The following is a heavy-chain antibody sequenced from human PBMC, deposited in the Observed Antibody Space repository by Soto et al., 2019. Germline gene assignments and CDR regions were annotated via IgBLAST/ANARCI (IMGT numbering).Heavy chain of an antibody. D-gene: IGHD5-12*01. CDR1: GDSVSSKSAA. Sequence: QVQLQQSGPGLVKSSQTLSLTCAISGDSVSSKSAAWNWIRQSPSRGLEWLGRTYYRSKWYNDCGVSVKSRVSMNPDTSKNQFCLQLNSVSAEDTAVYYCARVPSPFRLKIGYEDGFDFWGQGTMVTVSS. V-gene: IGHV6-1*01. CDR3: ARVPSPFRLKIGYEDGFDF. CDR2: TYYRSKWYN. J-gene: IGHJ3*01.